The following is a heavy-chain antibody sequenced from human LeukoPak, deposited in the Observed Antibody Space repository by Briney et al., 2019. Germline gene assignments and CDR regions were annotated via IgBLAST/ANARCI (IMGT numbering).Heavy chain of an antibody. Sequence: GRSLRLSCAASGFTFSSYGMHWVRQAPGKGLEWVAVISYDGGNKYYADSVKGRFTISRDNSKNTLYLQMNSLRAEDTAVYYCATDGTGYSGYFDYWGQGTLVTVSS. CDR3: ATDGTGYSGYFDY. D-gene: IGHD5-12*01. J-gene: IGHJ4*02. CDR1: GFTFSSYG. V-gene: IGHV3-30*03. CDR2: ISYDGGNK.